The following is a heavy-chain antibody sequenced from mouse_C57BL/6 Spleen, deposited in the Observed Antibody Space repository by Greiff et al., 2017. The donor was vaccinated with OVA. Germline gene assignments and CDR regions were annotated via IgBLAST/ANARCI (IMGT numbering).Heavy chain of an antibody. CDR1: GYAFTNYL. D-gene: IGHD1-1*01. V-gene: IGHV1-54*01. CDR2: INPGSGGT. Sequence: VMLVESGAELVRPGTSVKVSCKASGYAFTNYLIEWVKQRPGQGLEWIGVINPGSGGTNYNEKFKGKATLTADKSSSTAYMQLSSLTSEDSAVYFCARTGLSSYDYWGQGTTLTVSS. CDR3: ARTGLSSYDY. J-gene: IGHJ2*01.